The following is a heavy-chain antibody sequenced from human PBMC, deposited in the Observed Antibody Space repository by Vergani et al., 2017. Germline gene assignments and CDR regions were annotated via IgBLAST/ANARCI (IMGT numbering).Heavy chain of an antibody. CDR3: ARWTIFGVAKTNWFDP. Sequence: QVQLQQWGAGLLKPSETLSLTCAVYGGSFSGYYWSWIRQPPGKGLEWIGEINHSGSTNYNPSLKSRVTISVDTSKNQFSLKLRSVTAADTAVYYCARWTIFGVAKTNWFDPWGQGTLVTVSS. CDR2: INHSGST. D-gene: IGHD3-3*01. CDR1: GGSFSGYY. J-gene: IGHJ5*02. V-gene: IGHV4-34*01.